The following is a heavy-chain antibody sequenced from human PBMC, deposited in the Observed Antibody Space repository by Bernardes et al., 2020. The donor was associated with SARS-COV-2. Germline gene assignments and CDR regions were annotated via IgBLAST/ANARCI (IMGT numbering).Heavy chain of an antibody. CDR3: ARDAAGGCSSTSCYKVGMDV. CDR1: GGSISSGGYY. Sequence: SETLSLTRTVSGGSISSGGYYWSWIRQHPGKGLEWIGYIYYSGSTYYNPSLKSRVTISVDTSKNQFSLKLSSVTAADTAVYYCARDAAGGCSSTSCYKVGMDVWGQGTTVTVSS. CDR2: IYYSGST. J-gene: IGHJ6*02. D-gene: IGHD2-2*02. V-gene: IGHV4-31*03.